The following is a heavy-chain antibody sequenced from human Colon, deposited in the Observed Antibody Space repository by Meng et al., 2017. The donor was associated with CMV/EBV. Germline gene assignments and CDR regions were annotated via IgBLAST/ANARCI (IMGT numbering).Heavy chain of an antibody. CDR1: GYIFATSW. J-gene: IGHJ4*02. CDR2: IYPSDSDI. CDR3: VRLLGIAAGGIDH. V-gene: IGHV5-51*01. Sequence: GGSLRLSCQGRGYIFATSWIAWVRQTPGTGLEWMGSIYPSDSDIRYSPSFQGQATLSADKSISTAYLQLRNLKASDSAMYYCVRLLGIAAGGIDHWGQGTVVTVSS. D-gene: IGHD6-13*01.